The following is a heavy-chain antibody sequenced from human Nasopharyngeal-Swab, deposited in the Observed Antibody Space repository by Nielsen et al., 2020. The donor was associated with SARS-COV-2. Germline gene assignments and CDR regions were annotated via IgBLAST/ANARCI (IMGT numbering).Heavy chain of an antibody. Sequence: YLKISCKGSEYSFTNYWISWVRQMPGKGLEWMGRMDPSDSYTNYNPSFQGHVTISADKSISTAYLQWSSLQASDTYMYYCARHWDPWGQGTLVTVSS. V-gene: IGHV5-10-1*01. CDR3: ARHWDP. J-gene: IGHJ5*02. CDR2: MDPSDSYT. CDR1: EYSFTNYW.